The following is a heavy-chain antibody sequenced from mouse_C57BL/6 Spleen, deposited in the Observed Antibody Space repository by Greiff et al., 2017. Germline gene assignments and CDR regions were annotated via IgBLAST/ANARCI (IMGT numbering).Heavy chain of an antibody. V-gene: IGHV1-59*01. D-gene: IGHD1-1*01. CDR2: IDPSDSYT. CDR1: GYTFTSYW. J-gene: IGHJ4*01. CDR3: AREGNYYGSSYYARDY. Sequence: VQLQQPGAELVRPGTSVKLSCKASGYTFTSYWMHWVKQRPGQGLEWIGVIDPSDSYTNYNQKFKGKATLTVDTSSSTAYMQLSSLTSEDSAVYYCAREGNYYGSSYYARDYWGQGTSVTVSS.